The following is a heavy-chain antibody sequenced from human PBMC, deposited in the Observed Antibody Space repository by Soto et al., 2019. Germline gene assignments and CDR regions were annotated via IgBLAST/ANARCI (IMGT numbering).Heavy chain of an antibody. J-gene: IGHJ6*02. CDR1: GGSVSSGSYY. CDR2: IYYSGST. D-gene: IGHD3-10*01. CDR3: ARIVVPGATLGYSGMDV. V-gene: IGHV4-61*01. Sequence: PSETLSLTCTVSGGSVSSGSYYWSWIRQPPGKGLEWIGYIYYSGSTNYIPSLKSLVTISVDTSKNQFSLKLSSVIAADTAVYYCARIVVPGATLGYSGMDVCGQGTTGTVSS.